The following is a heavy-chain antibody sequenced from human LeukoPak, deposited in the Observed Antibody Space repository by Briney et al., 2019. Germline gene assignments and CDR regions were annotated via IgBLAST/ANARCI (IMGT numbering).Heavy chain of an antibody. D-gene: IGHD3-9*01. V-gene: IGHV4-31*03. CDR1: GGSISSGGYY. J-gene: IGHJ4*02. CDR2: IYYSGST. CDR3: ARGQYYDILTGYGDYFDY. Sequence: PSETLSLTCTVSGGSISSGGYYWSWIRQHPGKGLEWIGYIYYSGSTYYNPSLKSRVTISVDTSKNQFSLKLSSVTAADTAVYYCARGQYYDILTGYGDYFDYWGQGTLVTVSS.